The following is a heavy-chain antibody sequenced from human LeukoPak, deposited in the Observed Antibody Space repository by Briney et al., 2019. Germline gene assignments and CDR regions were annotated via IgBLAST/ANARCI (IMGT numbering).Heavy chain of an antibody. Sequence: SETLSLTCTVSGGSISSYYWSWIRQPPGKGLEWIGYIYYSGSTNYNPSLKSRVTISVDTSENQFSLKLSSVTAADTAVYYCARGKAGNAVDYWGQGTLVTVSS. CDR3: ARGKAGNAVDY. CDR1: GGSISSYY. J-gene: IGHJ4*02. V-gene: IGHV4-59*01. D-gene: IGHD2-2*01. CDR2: IYYSGST.